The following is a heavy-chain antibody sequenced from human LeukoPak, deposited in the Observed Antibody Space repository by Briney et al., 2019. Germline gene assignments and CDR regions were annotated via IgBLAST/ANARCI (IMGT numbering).Heavy chain of an antibody. Sequence: GASVKVSCKASGYTFTGYYMHWVRRAPGQGLEWMGRINPNSGGTNYAQKFQGRVTMTRDTSISTAYMELSRLRSDDTAVYYCARDLGRYFDHDAFDIWGQGTMVTVSS. V-gene: IGHV1-2*06. CDR2: INPNSGGT. J-gene: IGHJ3*02. CDR1: GYTFTGYY. D-gene: IGHD3-9*01. CDR3: ARDLGRYFDHDAFDI.